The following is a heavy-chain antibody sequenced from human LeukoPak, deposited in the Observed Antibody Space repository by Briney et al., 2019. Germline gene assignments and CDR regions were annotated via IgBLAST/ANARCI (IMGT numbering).Heavy chain of an antibody. Sequence: PGGSPRLSCAGSGFTFSNYVMSWVRQAPGKGLEWVSCVSGSGGRGATYYTDSVKGRFTISRDNAKNTMYLQMNSLSGEDTAIYYCAKDIAASGLPRIFDFWGQGTLVTVSS. V-gene: IGHV3-23*01. CDR3: AKDIAASGLPRIFDF. D-gene: IGHD6-13*01. J-gene: IGHJ4*02. CDR1: GFTFSNYV. CDR2: VSGSGGRGAT.